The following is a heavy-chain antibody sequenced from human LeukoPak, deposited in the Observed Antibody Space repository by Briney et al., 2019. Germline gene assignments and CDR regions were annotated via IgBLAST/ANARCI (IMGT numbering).Heavy chain of an antibody. CDR1: GGSISSYY. CDR3: ARVYYSNSYDYWYFDL. Sequence: PSETLSLTCTVSGGSISSYYWSWIRQPPGKGLEWIAYIYYSGSTNYNPSLKSRVTISVDTSKNQFSLKLSSVTAADTAVYYCARVYYSNSYDYWYFDLWGRGTLVTVSS. CDR2: IYYSGST. D-gene: IGHD6-13*01. J-gene: IGHJ2*01. V-gene: IGHV4-59*01.